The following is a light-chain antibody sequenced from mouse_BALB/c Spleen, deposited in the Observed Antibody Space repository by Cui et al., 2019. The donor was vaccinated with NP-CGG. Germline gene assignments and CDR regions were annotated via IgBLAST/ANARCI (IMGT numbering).Light chain of an antibody. CDR3: ALWYSNHWV. CDR2: GIN. Sequence: QAVVTLESALTTSPGETVTLTCRSSTGAVTTSNYANWVQEKPDHLFTGLIGGINNRAPGVPARFSGSLIGDKAALTITGAQTEDEAIYFCALWYSNHWVFGGGTKLTVL. CDR1: TGAVTTSNY. V-gene: IGLV1*01. J-gene: IGLJ1*01.